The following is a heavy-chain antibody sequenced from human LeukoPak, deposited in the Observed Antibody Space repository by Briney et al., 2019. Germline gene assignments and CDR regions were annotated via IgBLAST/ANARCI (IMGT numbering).Heavy chain of an antibody. CDR3: AGGAGWLVDY. Sequence: GGSLRLSCATSGFTFSSYWMNWARQAPGKGLEWVASINHNGNVNYYVDSVKGRFTISRDNAKNSLYLQTSNLRAEDTAVYYCAGGAGWLVDYWGQGTLVTVSS. CDR1: GFTFSSYW. J-gene: IGHJ4*02. V-gene: IGHV3-7*03. CDR2: INHNGNVN. D-gene: IGHD6-19*01.